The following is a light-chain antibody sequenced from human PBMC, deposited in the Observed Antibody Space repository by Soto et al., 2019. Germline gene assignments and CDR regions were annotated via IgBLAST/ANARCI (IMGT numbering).Light chain of an antibody. CDR3: QQYNDWPPT. J-gene: IGKJ1*01. Sequence: EVVMTQSPATLSVSPGERVTLSCRASQSISSNLAWYQLKAGQTPRLLVYGASTRATGFPGKFSGSGSGTEFTLTISDLQSEDFAVYFRQQYNDWPPTFGQGTKVEIK. CDR2: GAS. CDR1: QSISSN. V-gene: IGKV3-15*01.